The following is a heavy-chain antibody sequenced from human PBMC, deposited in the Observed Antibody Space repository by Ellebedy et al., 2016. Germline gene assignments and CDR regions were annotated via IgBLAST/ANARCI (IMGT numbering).Heavy chain of an antibody. CDR3: AKGLSSTSCQGLCYYYYMDV. J-gene: IGHJ6*03. V-gene: IGHV3-23*01. CDR1: GFTFSSYA. D-gene: IGHD2-2*01. Sequence: GESLKISXAASGFTFSSYAMSWVRQAPGKGLEWVSAISGSGGSTYYADSVKGRFTISRDNSKNTLYLQMNSLRAEDTAVYYCAKGLSSTSCQGLCYYYYMDVWGKGTTVTVSS. CDR2: ISGSGGST.